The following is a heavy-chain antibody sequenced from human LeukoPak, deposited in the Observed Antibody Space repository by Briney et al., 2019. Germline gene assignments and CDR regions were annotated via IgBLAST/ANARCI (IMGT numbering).Heavy chain of an antibody. Sequence: SQTLSLTCTVSGGSISSGSYYWRWLRQPAGKGLEWIGRIYTSGSTNYNPSLKSRVTISVDTSKNQFSLKLSSVTAADTAVYYCARDQTNYSGSYYYDTEGGWFYPWGQGTLVTVSS. V-gene: IGHV4-61*02. D-gene: IGHD1-26*01. J-gene: IGHJ5*02. CDR1: GGSISSGSYY. CDR3: ARDQTNYSGSYYYDTEGGWFYP. CDR2: IYTSGST.